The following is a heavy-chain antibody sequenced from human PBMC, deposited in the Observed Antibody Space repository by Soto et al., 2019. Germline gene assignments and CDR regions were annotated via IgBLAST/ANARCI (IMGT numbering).Heavy chain of an antibody. Sequence: PGGSLRLSCAASGFTFSTYVMNWVRQAPGRGLEWVSHINDRSSAIYYADSVKGRFTISRDYAKNTVYLQINSLRDEDTAVYYCARDWRWAIDHWGLGTLVTVSS. CDR2: INDRSSAI. CDR1: GFTFSTYV. J-gene: IGHJ4*02. CDR3: ARDWRWAIDH. V-gene: IGHV3-48*02. D-gene: IGHD6-13*01.